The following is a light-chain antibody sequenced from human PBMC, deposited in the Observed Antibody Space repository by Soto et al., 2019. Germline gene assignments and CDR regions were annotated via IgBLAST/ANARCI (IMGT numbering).Light chain of an antibody. J-gene: IGLJ2*01. CDR1: SSDVGDYNH. CDR2: DVS. Sequence: QSALTQPASVSGSPGRWITMSCTGTSSDVGDYNHVSWYQQHPGKAPKLIIYDVSHRPSGVSNRFSGSKSGNTASLTISGLQAEDEADYYCSSYTTSSTLFGGGTKLTVL. CDR3: SSYTTSSTL. V-gene: IGLV2-14*01.